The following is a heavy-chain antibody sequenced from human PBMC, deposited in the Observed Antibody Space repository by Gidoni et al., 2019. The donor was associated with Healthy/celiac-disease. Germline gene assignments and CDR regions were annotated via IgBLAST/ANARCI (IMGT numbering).Heavy chain of an antibody. CDR1: GGSIRSGSSN. Sequence: QVQLQESAPGLAKPPLTLSLTRNVSGGSIRSGSSNWGWIRQPAGKGLGWIGRIYTCGSPNSNSYLTSRITISIDTSKTQFSLNLSSVSAADTAVYYCARDSSGWGLSGDWFDPWGQGTLVTVSS. CDR2: IYTCGSP. J-gene: IGHJ5*02. V-gene: IGHV4-61*02. CDR3: ARDSSGWGLSGDWFDP. D-gene: IGHD6-19*01.